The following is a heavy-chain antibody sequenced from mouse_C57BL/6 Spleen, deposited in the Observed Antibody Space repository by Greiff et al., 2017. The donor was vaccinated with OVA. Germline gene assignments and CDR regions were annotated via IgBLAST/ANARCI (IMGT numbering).Heavy chain of an antibody. D-gene: IGHD2-2*01. Sequence: QVQLQQPGAELVMPGASVKLSCKASGYTFTSYWMHWVKQRPGQGLEWIGELDPSDSYTNYNQKFKGKSTLTVDKSSSTAYMQLSSLTSEDSAVYYCARGYDGTASWFAYWGQGTLVTVSA. CDR3: ARGYDGTASWFAY. J-gene: IGHJ3*01. CDR2: LDPSDSYT. CDR1: GYTFTSYW. V-gene: IGHV1-69*01.